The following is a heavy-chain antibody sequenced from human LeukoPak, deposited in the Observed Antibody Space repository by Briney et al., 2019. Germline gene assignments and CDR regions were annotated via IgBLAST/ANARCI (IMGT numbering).Heavy chain of an antibody. CDR3: ARVQGTDYYDSSGYYHFDY. J-gene: IGHJ4*02. Sequence: ASVKVSCKASGYTFTSYGISWVRQAPGQGLERMGWISAYNGNTNYAQKLQGRVTMTTDTSTSTAYMELRSLRSDDTAVYYCARVQGTDYYDSSGYYHFDYWGQGTLVTVSS. CDR2: ISAYNGNT. CDR1: GYTFTSYG. D-gene: IGHD3-22*01. V-gene: IGHV1-18*01.